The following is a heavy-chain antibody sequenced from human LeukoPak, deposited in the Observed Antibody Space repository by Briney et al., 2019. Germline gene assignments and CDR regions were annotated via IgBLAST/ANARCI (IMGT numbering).Heavy chain of an antibody. CDR3: ARDPWLDCIDY. V-gene: IGHV3-11*04. D-gene: IGHD6-19*01. CDR1: GFTFSDYY. Sequence: GGSLRLSCAASGFTFSDYYMSWIRQAPGKGLEWVSYISSSGSTIYYADSVKGRFTISRDNAKNTLYLQMNSLRAEDTAVYYCARDPWLDCIDYWGQGTLVTVSS. CDR2: ISSSGSTI. J-gene: IGHJ4*02.